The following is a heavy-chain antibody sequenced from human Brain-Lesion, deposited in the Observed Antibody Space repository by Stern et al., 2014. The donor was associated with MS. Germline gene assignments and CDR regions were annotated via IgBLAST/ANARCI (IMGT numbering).Heavy chain of an antibody. CDR1: GFSFSTYA. CDR3: AKWPHHIAVAGTRYFQH. V-gene: IGHV3-23*04. CDR2: IHGRGGPT. J-gene: IGHJ1*01. Sequence: EVQLVESGGGLVQPGGSLRLSCAASGFSFSTYAMSWVRQTPGKGLQGVSVIHGRGGPTYSPDSVKGRFTISRDNSKNTLYLQMDSLRADDTAVYYCAKWPHHIAVAGTRYFQHWGQGTLVTVSS. D-gene: IGHD6-19*01.